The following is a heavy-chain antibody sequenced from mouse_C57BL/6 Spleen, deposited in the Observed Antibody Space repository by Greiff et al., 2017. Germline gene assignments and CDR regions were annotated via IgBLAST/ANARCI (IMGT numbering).Heavy chain of an antibody. CDR2: SDTNSGGT. CDR3: ARGRGDYFDY. J-gene: IGHJ2*01. Sequence: QVQLQQSGAELVKPGASVKLSCKASGYTFTSYWMHWVKQRPGRGLEWIGRSDTNSGGTKYKEKLKSKATLTVNKPSITAYMQLSSLTSEDTAVYYCARGRGDYFDYWGQGTTLTVSS. V-gene: IGHV1-72*01. CDR1: GYTFTSYW.